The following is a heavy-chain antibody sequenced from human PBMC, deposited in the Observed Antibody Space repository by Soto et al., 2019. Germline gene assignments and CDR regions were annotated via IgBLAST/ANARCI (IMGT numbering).Heavy chain of an antibody. CDR1: GGSFSDHY. CDR3: ARGRDAYKGGNY. CDR2: IHPSGTT. Sequence: QVQLQQWGAGLLKPSETLSLTCAVYGGSFSDHYCTWIRQSPGKGLEWIGEIHPSGTTNYNPSLESPLTISIDTSQTEFSLRLSSVTAADTAVYYCARGRDAYKGGNYWGQGTLVSVSS. J-gene: IGHJ4*02. D-gene: IGHD3-16*01. V-gene: IGHV4-34*01.